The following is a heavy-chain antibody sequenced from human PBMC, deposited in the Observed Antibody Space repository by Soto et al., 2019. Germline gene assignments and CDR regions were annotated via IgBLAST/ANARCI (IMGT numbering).Heavy chain of an antibody. J-gene: IGHJ6*03. CDR1: GYTLTELS. Sequence: ASVKVSCKVSGYTLTELSMHWVRQAPGKGLEWMGGFDPEDGETIYAQKFQGRVTMTEDTSTDTAYMELSSLRSEDTAVYYCATWGTQQLVPVAGHPAYYYYYYMDVWGKGTTVTVSS. D-gene: IGHD6-13*01. V-gene: IGHV1-24*01. CDR2: FDPEDGET. CDR3: ATWGTQQLVPVAGHPAYYYYYYMDV.